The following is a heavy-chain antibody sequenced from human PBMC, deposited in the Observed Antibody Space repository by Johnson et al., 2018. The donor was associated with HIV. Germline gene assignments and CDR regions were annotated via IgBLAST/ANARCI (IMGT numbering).Heavy chain of an antibody. CDR1: GFTFSNAW. Sequence: QVQLVESGGGLVKPGGSLRLSCAASGFTFSNAWMSWVRQAPGKGLEWVAFIRFGGSQKYYADSVKGRFTISRDNAKNTLYLQMNSLRAEDTALYYCAKDIRGSLGAFEIWGQGTMVTVSS. CDR2: IRFGGSQK. V-gene: IGHV3-30*02. D-gene: IGHD1-26*01. CDR3: AKDIRGSLGAFEI. J-gene: IGHJ3*02.